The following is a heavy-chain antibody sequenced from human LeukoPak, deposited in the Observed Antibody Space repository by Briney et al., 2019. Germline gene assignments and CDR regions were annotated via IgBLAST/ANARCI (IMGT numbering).Heavy chain of an antibody. CDR1: GGTFSSYA. CDR3: ARDEGIAVAGVFDY. V-gene: IGHV1-69*04. Sequence: SVKVSCKASGGTFSSYAISWVRQAPGQGLEWMGRIIPIFGIANYAQKFQGRVTITADKSTSTAYMELSNLRSEDTAVYYCARDEGIAVAGVFDYWGQGTLVTVSS. CDR2: IIPIFGIA. D-gene: IGHD6-19*01. J-gene: IGHJ4*02.